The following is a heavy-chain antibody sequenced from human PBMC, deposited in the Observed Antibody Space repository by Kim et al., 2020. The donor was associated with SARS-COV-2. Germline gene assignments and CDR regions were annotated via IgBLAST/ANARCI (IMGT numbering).Heavy chain of an antibody. CDR3: ARWEGQLGTKTFDY. V-gene: IGHV3-7*03. D-gene: IGHD6-6*01. J-gene: IGHJ4*02. Sequence: GGSLRLSCAASGFTFSSYWMSWVRQAPGKGLEWVANIKKDGSEKYYVDSVKGRFTISRDNTKNSLHLQMNSLRAEDTAVYYCARWEGQLGTKTFDYWGQGTLVTVSS. CDR2: IKKDGSEK. CDR1: GFTFSSYW.